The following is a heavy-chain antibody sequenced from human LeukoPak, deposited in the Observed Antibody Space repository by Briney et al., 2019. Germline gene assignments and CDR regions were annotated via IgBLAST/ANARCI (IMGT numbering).Heavy chain of an antibody. D-gene: IGHD2-2*02. CDR1: GYTFTSYG. V-gene: IGHV1-18*01. CDR3: ARQALRVPAAINDY. Sequence: ASVKVSCKASGYTFTSYGISWVRQAPGQGLEWMGWISAYNGNTNYAQKLQGRVTMTTDTSTSTAYMELRSLRSDDTAVYYCARQALRVPAAINDYWGQGTLVTVSS. CDR2: ISAYNGNT. J-gene: IGHJ4*02.